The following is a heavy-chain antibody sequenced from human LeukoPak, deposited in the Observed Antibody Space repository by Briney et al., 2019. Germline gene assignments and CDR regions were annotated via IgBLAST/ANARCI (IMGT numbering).Heavy chain of an antibody. CDR1: GGSISSYY. CDR3: AGARNQYGDYRAGAFDI. J-gene: IGHJ3*02. D-gene: IGHD4-17*01. Sequence: PSETLSLTCTVSGGSISSYYWSWIRQPAGKGLEWIGRIYTSGSTNYNPSLKSRVTMSVDTSKNQFSLKLSSVTAADTAVYYCAGARNQYGDYRAGAFDIWGQGTMVTVSS. CDR2: IYTSGST. V-gene: IGHV4-4*07.